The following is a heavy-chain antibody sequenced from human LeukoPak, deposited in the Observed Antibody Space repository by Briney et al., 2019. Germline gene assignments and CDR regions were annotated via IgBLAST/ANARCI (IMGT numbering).Heavy chain of an antibody. CDR1: GGSISSSNW. CDR3: ARQSVRGVIMGYYYGMDV. J-gene: IGHJ6*02. Sequence: KSSGTLSLTCAVSGGSISSSNWWSWVRQPPGKGLEWIGEIYHSGSTNYNPSLKSRVTISVDKSKNQFSLKLSSVTAADTAVYYCARQSVRGVIMGYYYGMDVWGQGTTVTVSS. D-gene: IGHD3-10*01. V-gene: IGHV4-4*02. CDR2: IYHSGST.